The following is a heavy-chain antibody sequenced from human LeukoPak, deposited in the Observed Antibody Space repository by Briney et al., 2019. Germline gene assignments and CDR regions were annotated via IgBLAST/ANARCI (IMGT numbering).Heavy chain of an antibody. CDR1: GGSISSYY. V-gene: IGHV4-59*01. CDR3: ARDNGSGLDDAFDI. D-gene: IGHD3-10*01. J-gene: IGHJ3*02. Sequence: SETLSLTCTVSGGSISSYYWSWIRQPPGKGLEWIRYIYYSGSTNYNPSLKSRVTISVDTSKNQFSLKLSSVTAADTAVYYCARDNGSGLDDAFDIWGQGTMVTVSS. CDR2: IYYSGST.